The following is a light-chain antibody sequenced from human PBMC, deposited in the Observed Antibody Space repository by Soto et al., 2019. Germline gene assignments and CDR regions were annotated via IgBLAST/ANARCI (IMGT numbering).Light chain of an antibody. CDR3: QQVNRYPYT. J-gene: IGKJ2*01. Sequence: DIQLTQSPSVLSASVGDRVTISCRASQGITSHLAWYQHKPGKAPSLLIYVASTLQSGVPSRFSGSGFGTQFTLTVTGLHPEDFATDYCQQVNRYPYTFGQGTKLEIK. V-gene: IGKV1-9*01. CDR2: VAS. CDR1: QGITSH.